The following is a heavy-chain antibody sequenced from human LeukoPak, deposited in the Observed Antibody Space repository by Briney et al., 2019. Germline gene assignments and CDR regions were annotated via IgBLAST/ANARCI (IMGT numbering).Heavy chain of an antibody. J-gene: IGHJ3*02. CDR2: ISGYNGKT. D-gene: IGHD1-26*01. CDR3: ARDLTQATAFDI. Sequence: ASVKVSCKASGYTFNTYGITWVRRAPGQGLEWMGWISGYNGKTKYAQKLQGRVTMTTDTSTSTAYMELRSLRSDDTAVYYCARDLTQATAFDIWGQGTMVTVSS. V-gene: IGHV1-18*01. CDR1: GYTFNTYG.